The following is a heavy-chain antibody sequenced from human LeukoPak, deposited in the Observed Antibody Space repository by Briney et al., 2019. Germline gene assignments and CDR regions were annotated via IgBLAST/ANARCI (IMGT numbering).Heavy chain of an antibody. CDR2: MNPNSGNT. CDR3: ARLWLRGRGIFGVVTGHYYYGMDV. D-gene: IGHD3-3*01. V-gene: IGHV1-8*01. J-gene: IGHJ6*02. Sequence: ASVKVSCKASGHTFTSYDINWVRQATGQGLEWMGWMNPNSGNTGYAQKFQGRVTMTRNTSISTAYMELSSLRSEDTAVYYCARLWLRGRGIFGVVTGHYYYGMDVWGQGTTVTVSS. CDR1: GHTFTSYD.